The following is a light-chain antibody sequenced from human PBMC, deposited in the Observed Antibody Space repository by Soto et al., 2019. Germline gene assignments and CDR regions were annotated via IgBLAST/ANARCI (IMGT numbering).Light chain of an antibody. CDR1: SSNSESNW. J-gene: IGLJ2*01. CDR2: NNN. V-gene: IGLV1-47*02. CDR3: ATWDDDLYTPI. Sequence: QSVLTQAPSVSGTPGQRVTISCSGSSSNSESNWVYWYQQLPGTAPTLLIYNNNQRPSGVSDRFSGSKSGTSASLAITGLRSDDEADYYCATWDDDLYTPIIGGGTKVTVL.